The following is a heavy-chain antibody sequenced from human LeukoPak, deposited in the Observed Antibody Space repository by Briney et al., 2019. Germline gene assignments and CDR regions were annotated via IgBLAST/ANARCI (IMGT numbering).Heavy chain of an antibody. D-gene: IGHD3-22*01. J-gene: IGHJ4*02. CDR2: ISYDGSNK. CDR3: ARDPYYYDSSGYYPAIDY. Sequence: PGRSLRLSWAASGFTFSSYAMHWVRQAPGKGLEWVAVISYDGSNKYYADSVKGRFTISRDNSKNTLYLQMNSLRAEDTAVYYCARDPYYYDSSGYYPAIDYWGQGTLVTVSS. V-gene: IGHV3-30-3*01. CDR1: GFTFSSYA.